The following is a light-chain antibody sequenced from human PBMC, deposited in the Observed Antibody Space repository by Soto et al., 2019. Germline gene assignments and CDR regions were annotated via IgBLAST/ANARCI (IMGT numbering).Light chain of an antibody. CDR3: QQYNNWPPLT. V-gene: IGKV3-15*01. Sequence: EIVMTQSPANLSVSPGERATLSCRASQSVSSNLAWYQQKPGQAPRLLIYGASTRATGIPAWFSGSGSGTEFTLTISSLQSEDFAVYYCQQYNNWPPLTFGGGTKVEIK. CDR1: QSVSSN. CDR2: GAS. J-gene: IGKJ4*01.